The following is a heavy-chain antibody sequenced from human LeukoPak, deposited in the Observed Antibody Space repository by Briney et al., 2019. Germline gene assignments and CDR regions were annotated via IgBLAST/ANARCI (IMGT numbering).Heavy chain of an antibody. CDR3: ARAGGDYYYDSSGYDY. CDR2: MNPNSGNT. D-gene: IGHD3-22*01. V-gene: IGHV1-8*01. J-gene: IGHJ4*02. CDR1: GSTFTSYD. Sequence: ASVKVSCKASGSTFTSYDINWVRQATGQGLEWMGWMNPNSGNTGYAQKFQGRVTMTRNTSISTAYMELSSLRSEDTAVYYCARAGGDYYYDSSGYDYWGQGTLVTVSS.